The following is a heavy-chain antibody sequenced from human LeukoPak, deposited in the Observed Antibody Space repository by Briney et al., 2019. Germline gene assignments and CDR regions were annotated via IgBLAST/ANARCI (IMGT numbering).Heavy chain of an antibody. Sequence: ASVKVSCKASGYTFTNSDINWVRQAPGQGLEWMGWMNPNSGKTGYARKFQGRVTFTRNSSISTAYMDLSSLRPEDTAVYYCARGVRFSDFYYYMDVWGQGTTVTVSS. CDR1: GYTFTNSD. V-gene: IGHV1-8*03. CDR3: ARGVRFSDFYYYMDV. J-gene: IGHJ6*03. CDR2: MNPNSGKT. D-gene: IGHD3-3*01.